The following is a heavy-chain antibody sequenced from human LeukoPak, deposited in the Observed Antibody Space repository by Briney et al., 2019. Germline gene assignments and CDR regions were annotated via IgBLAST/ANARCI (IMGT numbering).Heavy chain of an antibody. J-gene: IGHJ4*02. D-gene: IGHD7-27*01. Sequence: ASVKVSCKALGYTFTDHYFHWLGQAPGQGREWMGWIHPGRGDTNYAQKFQGRVSLTRDTSISTAYMELSRLTSDDTAVYYCARDHNWGPDYWGQGTLVSVSS. CDR2: IHPGRGDT. CDR3: ARDHNWGPDY. CDR1: GYTFTDHY. V-gene: IGHV1-2*02.